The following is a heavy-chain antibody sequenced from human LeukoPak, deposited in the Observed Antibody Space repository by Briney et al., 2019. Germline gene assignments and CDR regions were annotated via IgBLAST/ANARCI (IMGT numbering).Heavy chain of an antibody. Sequence: GGSLRLSCAASGFTFSDYYMSWIRQAPGKGLEWVSYISSSGTTIYYADSVRGRFTISRDNSKNTLYLQMNSLRAEDTAVYYCAKEDDYGDGFDYWGQGTLVTVSS. CDR3: AKEDDYGDGFDY. CDR1: GFTFSDYY. CDR2: ISSSGTTI. V-gene: IGHV3-11*01. J-gene: IGHJ4*02. D-gene: IGHD4-17*01.